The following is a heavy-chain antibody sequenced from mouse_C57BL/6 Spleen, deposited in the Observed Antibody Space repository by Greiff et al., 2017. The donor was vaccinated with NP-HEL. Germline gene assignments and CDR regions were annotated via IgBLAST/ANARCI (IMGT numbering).Heavy chain of an antibody. V-gene: IGHV14-2*01. CDR2: IDPEDGET. CDR1: GFNIKDYY. J-gene: IGHJ4*01. D-gene: IGHD2-5*01. Sequence: VQLKESGAELVKPGASVKLSCTASGFNIKDYYMHWVKQRTEQGLEWIGRIDPEDGETKYAPKFLGKATITADTSSNTAYLQLSSLTSEDTAVYYCARRGYYSNYVDAMDYWGQGTSVTVSS. CDR3: ARRGYYSNYVDAMDY.